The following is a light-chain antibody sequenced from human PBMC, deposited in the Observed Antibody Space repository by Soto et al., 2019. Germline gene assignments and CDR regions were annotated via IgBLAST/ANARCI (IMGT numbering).Light chain of an antibody. Sequence: QSALTQPASVSGSPGQSITISCTGTSRDVGDYNHVSWYQQHPGKAPKLMIYDVSKRPSGVSNRFSGSKSGNTASLTISGRQAEDESDYYCSSYTGSSAPVVFGGGTKLTVL. CDR3: SSYTGSSAPVV. CDR1: SRDVGDYNH. J-gene: IGLJ2*01. V-gene: IGLV2-14*03. CDR2: DVS.